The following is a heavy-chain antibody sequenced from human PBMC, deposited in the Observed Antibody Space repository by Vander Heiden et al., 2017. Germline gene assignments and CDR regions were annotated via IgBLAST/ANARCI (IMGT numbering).Heavy chain of an antibody. D-gene: IGHD2-15*01. CDR1: NGSLSRGSYY. CDR3: ARVRVDATNEAFDI. Sequence: QVQLQESGPGLVKPSETLSLTCTVSNGSLSRGSYYWSWIRPPPGKGLEWIGYIYYSGDTNYNPSLKSRVTISVDRSKNQFSLKLSSVNAADTAVYYCARVRVDATNEAFDIWGQGTMVTVSS. V-gene: IGHV4-61*01. CDR2: IYYSGDT. J-gene: IGHJ3*02.